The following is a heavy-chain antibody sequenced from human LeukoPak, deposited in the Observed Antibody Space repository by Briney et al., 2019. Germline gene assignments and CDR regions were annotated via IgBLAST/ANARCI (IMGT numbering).Heavy chain of an antibody. V-gene: IGHV3-15*01. CDR2: IKSKIDGGTT. D-gene: IGHD4-17*01. Sequence: GGSLRLSCAASGFTFSNAWMSWVRQAPGKGLEWVGRIKSKIDGGTTDYAAPVKGRFTISRDDSKNTLCLQMNSLKTEDTAVYYCTTYYGDLYFDYWGQGTLVTVSS. J-gene: IGHJ4*02. CDR3: TTYYGDLYFDY. CDR1: GFTFSNAW.